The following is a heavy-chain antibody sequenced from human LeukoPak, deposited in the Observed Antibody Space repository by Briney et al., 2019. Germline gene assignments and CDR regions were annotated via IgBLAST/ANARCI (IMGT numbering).Heavy chain of an antibody. D-gene: IGHD1-26*01. Sequence: PGGSLRLSCVASAFTLSSHGMHWVRQAPGKGLEWVALIWYDGTRENYADSVKGRFTISRDLSKNTLNLQMNSLRVDDTAVFYCARDLSFGSLDFRGQGTLVTVSS. CDR1: AFTLSSHG. V-gene: IGHV3-33*01. J-gene: IGHJ4*02. CDR3: ARDLSFGSLDF. CDR2: IWYDGTRE.